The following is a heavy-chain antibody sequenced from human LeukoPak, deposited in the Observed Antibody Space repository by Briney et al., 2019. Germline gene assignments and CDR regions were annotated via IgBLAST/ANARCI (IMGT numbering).Heavy chain of an antibody. V-gene: IGHV3-23*01. Sequence: GGSLRLSCAVSGFAFGSEAMSWVRQAPGKGLEWVSAISGSGGSTYYADSVKGRFTISRDNSKNTLYLQMNSLRAEDTAVYYCAKDRGLDVWGQGTTVTVSS. D-gene: IGHD5-24*01. CDR1: GFAFGSEA. CDR3: AKDRGLDV. CDR2: ISGSGGST. J-gene: IGHJ6*02.